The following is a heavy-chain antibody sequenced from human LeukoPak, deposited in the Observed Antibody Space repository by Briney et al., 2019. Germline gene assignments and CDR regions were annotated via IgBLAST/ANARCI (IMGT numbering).Heavy chain of an antibody. J-gene: IGHJ4*02. CDR2: IWYDGSNK. CDR3: AKDQDSSGWYVFDY. Sequence: GGSLRLSCAASGFTFSSYGMLWVRQAPGKGLEWVAVIWYDGSNKYYADSVKGRFTISRDNSKNTLYLQMNSLRAEDTAVYYCAKDQDSSGWYVFDYWGQGTLVTVSS. CDR1: GFTFSSYG. V-gene: IGHV3-33*06. D-gene: IGHD6-19*01.